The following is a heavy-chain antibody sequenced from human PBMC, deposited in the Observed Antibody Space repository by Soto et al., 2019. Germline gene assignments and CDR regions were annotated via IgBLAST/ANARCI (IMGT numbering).Heavy chain of an antibody. CDR3: ARSVVREDYYYGMDV. Sequence: GASVKVSCKASGGTFSSYAISWVRQAPGQGLEWMGGIIPIFGTANYAQKFQGRVTITADESTSTAYMELSSLRSEDTAVYYCARSVVREDYYYGMDVWGQGTTVTSP. CDR1: GGTFSSYA. D-gene: IGHD3-10*01. V-gene: IGHV1-69*13. J-gene: IGHJ6*02. CDR2: IIPIFGTA.